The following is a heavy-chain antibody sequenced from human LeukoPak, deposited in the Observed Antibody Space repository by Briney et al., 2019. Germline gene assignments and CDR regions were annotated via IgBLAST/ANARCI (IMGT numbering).Heavy chain of an antibody. CDR2: IYYSGST. CDR3: AVQLVVPAAGALYYYYYGMDV. Sequence: SETLSLTCTVSGVSIGSYYWSWIRQPPGKGLEWIGYIYYSGSTNYNPSLKSRVTISVDTSKNQFSLKLSSVTAADTAVYYCAVQLVVPAAGALYYYYYGMDVWGQGTTVTVSS. J-gene: IGHJ6*02. D-gene: IGHD2-2*01. V-gene: IGHV4-59*01. CDR1: GVSIGSYY.